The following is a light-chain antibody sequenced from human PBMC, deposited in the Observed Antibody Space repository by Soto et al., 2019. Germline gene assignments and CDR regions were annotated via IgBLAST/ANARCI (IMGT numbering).Light chain of an antibody. Sequence: EIVLTQSPGTLSLSPGERATLSCRASQNLGTLYLAWFQQKSGQAPRLLIYSASTRATGIPVRFSGSGSGTDFTLTISRLEPEDFAVYYCQQYGSSPPWTFGQGTKVDIK. J-gene: IGKJ1*01. CDR1: QNLGTLY. CDR2: SAS. CDR3: QQYGSSPPWT. V-gene: IGKV3-20*01.